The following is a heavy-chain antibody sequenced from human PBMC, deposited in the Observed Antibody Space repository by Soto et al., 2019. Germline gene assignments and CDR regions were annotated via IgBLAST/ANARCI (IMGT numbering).Heavy chain of an antibody. CDR2: ISYDGSHK. D-gene: IGHD3-22*01. CDR1: GFIFSNYG. J-gene: IGHJ4*02. Sequence: QVQLVESGGRVVQPGGSLRLSCVASGFIFSNYGMHWVRQAPGKGLEWVTVISYDGSHKYYADSVKGRFTVSRDSSKNTLYIQMNSLRSEDAAVYYCAKVTPHLTLTYYYDGSGLVPDYWGQGTLVTVSS. CDR3: AKVTPHLTLTYYYDGSGLVPDY. V-gene: IGHV3-30*18.